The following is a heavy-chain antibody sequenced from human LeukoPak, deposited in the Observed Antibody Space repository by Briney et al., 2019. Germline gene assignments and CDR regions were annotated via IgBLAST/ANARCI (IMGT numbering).Heavy chain of an antibody. J-gene: IGHJ4*02. D-gene: IGHD3-22*01. Sequence: GGSLRLSCAASGFTFSSYEMNWVRQAPGKGLEWVSYISSSGSLIYYADSVKGRFTISRDNAKNSLYLQMNSLRAEDTAVYYCAREMGYYDSSDYYYWGQGTLVTVSS. CDR3: AREMGYYDSSDYYY. CDR2: ISSSGSLI. CDR1: GFTFSSYE. V-gene: IGHV3-48*03.